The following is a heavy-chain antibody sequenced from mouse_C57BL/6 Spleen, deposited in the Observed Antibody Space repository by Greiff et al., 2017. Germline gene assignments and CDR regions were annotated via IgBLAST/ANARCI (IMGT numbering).Heavy chain of an antibody. CDR2: ISYDGSN. V-gene: IGHV3-6*01. Sequence: EVKLVESGPGLVKPSQSLSLTCSVTGYSITSGYYWNWIRQFPGNKLEWMGYISYDGSNNYNPSLKNRISITRDTSKNQFFLKLNSVTTEDTATYYCARGDYDYDDWYFDVWGTGTTVTVSS. D-gene: IGHD2-4*01. CDR1: GYSITSGYY. CDR3: ARGDYDYDDWYFDV. J-gene: IGHJ1*03.